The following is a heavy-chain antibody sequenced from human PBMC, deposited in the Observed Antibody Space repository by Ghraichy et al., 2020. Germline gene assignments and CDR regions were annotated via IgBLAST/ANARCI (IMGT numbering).Heavy chain of an antibody. CDR1: GDSVNSYY. CDR3: ARDAHFYGSGSTLDF. D-gene: IGHD3-10*01. V-gene: IGHV4-4*07. CDR2: IYSSGST. Sequence: SQTLSLTCTVSGDSVNSYYWGWIRQPAGKGLEWIGRIYSSGSTNSNPSLESRVTMSVDTSQNQFSLKLPSVTAADTAVYYCARDAHFYGSGSTLDFWGQGILVIVSS. J-gene: IGHJ4*02.